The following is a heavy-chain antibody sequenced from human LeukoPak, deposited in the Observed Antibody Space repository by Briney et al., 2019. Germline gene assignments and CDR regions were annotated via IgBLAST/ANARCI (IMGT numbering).Heavy chain of an antibody. J-gene: IGHJ5*02. CDR2: IYYSGST. CDR1: GGSISSGDYY. D-gene: IGHD6-13*01. V-gene: IGHV4-30-4*08. CDR3: ARGEQQLVPSWFDP. Sequence: PSQTLSLTCTVSGGSISSGDYYWSWLRQPPGKGLEWIGYIYYSGSTYYNPSLKSLVTISVNTSNYQFSLKLSSVTAADTAVYYCARGEQQLVPSWFDPWGQGALVTVSS.